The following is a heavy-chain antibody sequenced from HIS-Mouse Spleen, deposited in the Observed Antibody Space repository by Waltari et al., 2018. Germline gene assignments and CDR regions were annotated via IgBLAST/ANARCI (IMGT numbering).Heavy chain of an antibody. Sequence: QVQLQESGPGLVKPSETLSLTCTVSGGSISSYYWSWIRQPPGKGLEWIGYIYYSGSTYYKPSLKSRVTISVDTSKNQFSLKLSSVTAADTAVYYCARSPYYDFWSGYSDNWFDPWGQGTLVTVSS. D-gene: IGHD3-3*01. CDR3: ARSPYYDFWSGYSDNWFDP. CDR1: GGSISSYY. V-gene: IGHV4-59*12. J-gene: IGHJ5*02. CDR2: IYYSGST.